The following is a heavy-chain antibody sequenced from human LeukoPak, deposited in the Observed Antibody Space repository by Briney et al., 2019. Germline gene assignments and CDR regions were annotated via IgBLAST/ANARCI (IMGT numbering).Heavy chain of an antibody. D-gene: IGHD3-3*01. CDR3: ARDNYDFWSGYFEMAAGTSWFDP. Sequence: SETLSLTCSVSGYSITSGYYWGWIRQPPGKGLEWIGRINYSGSTYYSPSLKSRVTISVDTSKNQFSLKLSSVTAAETAVYYCARDNYDFWSGYFEMAAGTSWFDPWGQGTLVTVSS. J-gene: IGHJ5*02. CDR2: INYSGST. V-gene: IGHV4-38-2*02. CDR1: GYSITSGYY.